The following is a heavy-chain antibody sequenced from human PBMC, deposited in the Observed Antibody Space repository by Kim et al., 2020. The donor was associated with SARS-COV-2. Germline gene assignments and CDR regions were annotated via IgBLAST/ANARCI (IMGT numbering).Heavy chain of an antibody. J-gene: IGHJ6*02. CDR2: ISSSSSYI. CDR3: ARDHSTYSYDSSGYYRALTPEYYYYGMDV. D-gene: IGHD3-22*01. V-gene: IGHV3-11*05. Sequence: GGSLRLSCAASGFTFSDYYMSWIRQAPGKGLEWVSYISSSSSYINYADSVKGRFTISRDNAKNSLYLQMNSLRAEDTAVYYCARDHSTYSYDSSGYYRALTPEYYYYGMDVWGQGTTVTVSS. CDR1: GFTFSDYY.